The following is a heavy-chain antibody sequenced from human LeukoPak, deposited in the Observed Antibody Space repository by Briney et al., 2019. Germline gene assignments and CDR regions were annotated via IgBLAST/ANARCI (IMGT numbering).Heavy chain of an antibody. Sequence: QAGRSLRLSCAASGFTFSSYGMHWVRQAPGKGLEWVTVIWYDGSNKYYADSVKGRFTISRDNSKNTLYLQMNSLRAEDTAVYYCARAQGIAVAAVDYWGQGTLVTVSS. CDR3: ARAQGIAVAAVDY. V-gene: IGHV3-33*01. CDR1: GFTFSSYG. CDR2: IWYDGSNK. D-gene: IGHD6-19*01. J-gene: IGHJ4*02.